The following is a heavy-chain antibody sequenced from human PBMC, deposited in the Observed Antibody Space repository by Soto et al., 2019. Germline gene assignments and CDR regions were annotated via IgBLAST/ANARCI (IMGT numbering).Heavy chain of an antibody. J-gene: IGHJ3*01. CDR3: ARDRAGTRTFPHNTFNL. V-gene: IGHV3-11*01. D-gene: IGHD6-19*01. Sequence: QEQLAESGGGLVKPGGSRRLSCAASGFSFNVYYMTWIRQAPGSGLEWVASISILGDSTYYADSVKGRFTISRDNVQSSLYLQMDTLRPEDTAVYYCARDRAGTRTFPHNTFNLWGQGTTVTVVS. CDR2: ISILGDST. CDR1: GFSFNVYY.